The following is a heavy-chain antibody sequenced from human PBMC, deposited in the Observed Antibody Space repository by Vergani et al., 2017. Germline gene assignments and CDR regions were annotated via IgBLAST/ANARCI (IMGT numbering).Heavy chain of an antibody. Sequence: QVQLVQSGSELKKPGASVKVSCKASGYTFTSYAMYWVRQAPGPGLEWMGWINTNTGNPTYAQGFTGRFVFSLDTSVSTAYLQISSLKAENTAVYYCARDKYYDILTGDLGRDGMDAGAKGTTLTASS. CDR3: ARDKYYDILTGDLGRDGMDA. V-gene: IGHV7-4-1*02. CDR2: INTNTGNP. D-gene: IGHD3-9*01. J-gene: IGHJ6*04. CDR1: GYTFTSYA.